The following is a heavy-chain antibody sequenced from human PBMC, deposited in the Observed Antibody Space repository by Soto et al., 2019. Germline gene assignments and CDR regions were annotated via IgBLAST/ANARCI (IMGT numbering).Heavy chain of an antibody. CDR3: ARVYSSSSGRAMDV. CDR1: GFTFSTYW. D-gene: IGHD6-6*01. CDR2: IRQEGSEK. Sequence: EVQLVESGGGLVQPGGSLRLSCAASGFTFSTYWMSWVRQAPGKGLEWVANIRQEGSEKVFVDSVKGRFTISRDNAKNSLYLQPNNLRVEDTAIYYCARVYSSSSGRAMDVWVQGTTVIVSS. V-gene: IGHV3-7*04. J-gene: IGHJ6*02.